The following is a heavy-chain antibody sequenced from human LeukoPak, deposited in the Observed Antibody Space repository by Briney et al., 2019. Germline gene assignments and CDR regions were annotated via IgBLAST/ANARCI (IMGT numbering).Heavy chain of an antibody. CDR1: GFTFSNAY. CDR3: ARDLGP. CDR2: IKEDGSAE. Sequence: PGGSLRLSCAASGFTFSNAYMNWVRQAPGKGLEWVANIKEDGSAEYYVDSVKGRFAISRDNAKQSLYLQMNSLRAEDTAVYYCARDLGPWGQGTLVTVSS. J-gene: IGHJ5*02. V-gene: IGHV3-7*01.